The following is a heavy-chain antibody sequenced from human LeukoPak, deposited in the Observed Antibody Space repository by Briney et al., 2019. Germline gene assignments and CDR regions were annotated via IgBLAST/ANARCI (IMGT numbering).Heavy chain of an antibody. CDR2: ISYDGSNK. V-gene: IGHV3-30*18. Sequence: GMHWVRQAPGKGLEWVAVISYDGSNKYYADSVKGRFTISRDNSKNTLYLQMNSMRAEDTAVYYCAKDRVAVAGTYRYYYGMDVWGQGTTVTVSS. D-gene: IGHD6-19*01. CDR1: G. CDR3: AKDRVAVAGTYRYYYGMDV. J-gene: IGHJ6*02.